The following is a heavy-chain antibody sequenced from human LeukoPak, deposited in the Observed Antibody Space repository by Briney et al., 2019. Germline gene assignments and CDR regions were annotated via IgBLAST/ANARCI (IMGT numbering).Heavy chain of an antibody. CDR1: GGSISSYY. Sequence: PSETLSLTCTVSGGSISSYYWSWIRQPPGKGLEWIGYIYYSGSTNYNPSLKSRVTISVDTSKNQFSLKLSSVTAADTAVYYCARHGPATYYYGSGAVDSFNYWGQGTLVTVSS. CDR2: IYYSGST. CDR3: ARHGPATYYYGSGAVDSFNY. J-gene: IGHJ4*02. D-gene: IGHD3-10*01. V-gene: IGHV4-59*08.